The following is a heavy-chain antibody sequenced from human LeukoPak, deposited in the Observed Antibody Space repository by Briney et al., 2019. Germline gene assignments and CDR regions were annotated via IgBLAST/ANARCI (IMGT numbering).Heavy chain of an antibody. J-gene: IGHJ6*03. V-gene: IGHV1-69*06. CDR3: ARVLEYEYYYMDV. D-gene: IGHD2-8*01. CDR1: GGTFSSYA. Sequence: ASVKVSCKASGGTFSSYAISGVRQAPGQGLEWMGRIIPIFGTANYAQKFQGRVTITADKSTSTAHMELSSLRSEDTAVYYCARVLEYEYYYMDVWGKGTTVTVSS. CDR2: IIPIFGTA.